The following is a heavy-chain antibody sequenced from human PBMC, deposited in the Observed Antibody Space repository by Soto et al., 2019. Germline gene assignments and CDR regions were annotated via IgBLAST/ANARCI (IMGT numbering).Heavy chain of an antibody. CDR1: GGSISSYY. CDR2: IYYSGST. Sequence: SETLSLTCPVSGGSISSYYWSWIRQPPGKGLEWVGYIYYSGSTNYNPSLKSRATISVDTSKNQLSLKLSSVTAADTAVYYCARRYGYYFDYWGQGTLVTVSS. CDR3: ARRYGYYFDY. J-gene: IGHJ4*02. D-gene: IGHD4-17*01. V-gene: IGHV4-59*08.